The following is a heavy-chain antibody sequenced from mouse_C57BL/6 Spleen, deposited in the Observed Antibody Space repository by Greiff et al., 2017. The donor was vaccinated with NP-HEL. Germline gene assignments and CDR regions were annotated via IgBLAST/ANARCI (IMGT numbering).Heavy chain of an antibody. CDR2: VYPYNVFT. Sequence: EVQLQQSGPVLVKPFHSVKISCKASFFTSTYYYIHWVNHIHGKSLEWIGLVYPYNVFTSCNQKFKGKATLTVATSSSTAYMELNSLTSEDSAVYYCARYYDYDGRFDYWGQGTTLTVSS. D-gene: IGHD2-4*01. V-gene: IGHV1-36*01. CDR3: ARYYDYDGRFDY. J-gene: IGHJ2*01. CDR1: FFTSTYYY.